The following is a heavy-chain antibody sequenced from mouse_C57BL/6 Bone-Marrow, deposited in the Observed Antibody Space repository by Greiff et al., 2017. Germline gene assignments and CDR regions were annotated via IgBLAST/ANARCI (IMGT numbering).Heavy chain of an antibody. CDR2: IYPGNSNT. CDR1: GYTFTSYW. CDR3: TSPYDGYCVPWFAY. V-gene: IGHV1-5*01. D-gene: IGHD2-3*01. J-gene: IGHJ3*01. Sequence: EVQLKQSGTVLARPGASVKMSCKTSGYTFTSYWMHWVKQRPGQGLEWIGAIYPGNSNTSYNQKFKGKANLTAVTSASTAYMELSSLTNEDSAVYYCTSPYDGYCVPWFAYWGQGTLVTVSA.